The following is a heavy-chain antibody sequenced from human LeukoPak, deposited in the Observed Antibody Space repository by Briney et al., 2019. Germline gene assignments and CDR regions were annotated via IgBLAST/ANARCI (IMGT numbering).Heavy chain of an antibody. Sequence: GGSLRLSCAASGFTFRSYSINWVRQAPGKGVEGVSSISRSSTYIYFVESVKGRFTISRDNAKNSLYLQMNSLRAEDTAVYSCARGLPQLGGQYNYYYYYMDVWGKGTTVTVSS. CDR2: ISRSSTYI. CDR1: GFTFRSYS. CDR3: ARGLPQLGGQYNYYYYYMDV. V-gene: IGHV3-21*01. D-gene: IGHD6-6*01. J-gene: IGHJ6*03.